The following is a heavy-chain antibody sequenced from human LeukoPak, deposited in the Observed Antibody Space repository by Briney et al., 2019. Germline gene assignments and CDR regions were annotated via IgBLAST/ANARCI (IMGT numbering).Heavy chain of an antibody. Sequence: SETLSLTCTVSGGSISGYYWSWIRQPPGKGLEWIGEINHSGSTNYNPSLKSRVTISVDTSKNQFSLKLSSVTAADTAVYYCAREVGYSSSWYRPRGYNWFDPWGQGTLVTVSS. CDR1: GGSISGYY. V-gene: IGHV4-34*01. J-gene: IGHJ5*02. CDR2: INHSGST. CDR3: AREVGYSSSWYRPRGYNWFDP. D-gene: IGHD6-13*01.